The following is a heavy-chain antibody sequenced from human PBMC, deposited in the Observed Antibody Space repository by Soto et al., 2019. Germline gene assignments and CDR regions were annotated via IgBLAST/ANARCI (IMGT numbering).Heavy chain of an antibody. V-gene: IGHV4-30-4*01. CDR2: IYYSGST. CDR3: AREVPGIAAAGIFDY. J-gene: IGHJ4*02. Sequence: SETLSLTCTFSGGAISSGDYYWSWIRQPPGKGLEWIGYIYYSGSTYYNPSLKSRVNISVDTSKNQFSLKLSSVTAADTAVYYCAREVPGIAAAGIFDYWGQGSLVTVSS. D-gene: IGHD6-13*01. CDR1: GGAISSGDYY.